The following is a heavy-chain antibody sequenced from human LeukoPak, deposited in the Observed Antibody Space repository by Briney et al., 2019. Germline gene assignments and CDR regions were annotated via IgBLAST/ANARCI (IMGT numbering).Heavy chain of an antibody. V-gene: IGHV1-2*02. CDR1: GYTLTELS. Sequence: ASVKVSCKVSGYTLTELSMHWVRQAPGQGLEWMGWINPNSGGTNYAQKFQGRVTMTRDTSISTAYMELSRLRSDDTAVYYCARDEIFWDVWGQGTTVTVSS. CDR3: ARDEIFWDV. J-gene: IGHJ6*02. D-gene: IGHD3-3*01. CDR2: INPNSGGT.